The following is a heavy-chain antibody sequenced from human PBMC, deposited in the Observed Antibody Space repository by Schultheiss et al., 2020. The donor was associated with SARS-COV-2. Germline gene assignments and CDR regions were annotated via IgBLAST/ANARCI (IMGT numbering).Heavy chain of an antibody. CDR3: AKDARLGPNN. CDR1: GFTFSNYA. V-gene: IGHV3-23*03. CDR2: IYSGGST. J-gene: IGHJ4*02. D-gene: IGHD7-27*01. Sequence: GESLKISCAASGFTFSNYAMTWVRQSPGKGLEWVSVIYSGGSTYYADSVKGRFTISRDNSKNTLYLQMNSLRADDTAVYYCAKDARLGPNNWGQGTLVTVSS.